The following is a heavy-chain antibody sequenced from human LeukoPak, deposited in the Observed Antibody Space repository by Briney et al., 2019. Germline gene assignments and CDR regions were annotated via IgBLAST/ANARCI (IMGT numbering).Heavy chain of an antibody. V-gene: IGHV3-30*18. J-gene: IGHJ4*02. CDR3: AKAVIAAAGIIDY. CDR2: ISYDGSNK. Sequence: GGSLRLSCAASGFTFSDYYMSWVRQAPGKGLEWVAVISYDGSNKYYADSVKGRFTISRDNSKNTLYLQMNSLRAEDTAVYYCAKAVIAAAGIIDYWGQGTLVTVSS. CDR1: GFTFSDYY. D-gene: IGHD6-13*01.